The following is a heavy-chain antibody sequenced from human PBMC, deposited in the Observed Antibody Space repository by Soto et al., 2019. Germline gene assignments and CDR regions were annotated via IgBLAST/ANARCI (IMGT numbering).Heavy chain of an antibody. CDR3: ARALYCSGGSCSPLRGMDV. Sequence: PSETLSLTCAVSGYSISSGYYWGWIRQPPGKGLEWIGTIYHSGSTYHNPSLKSRVTISVDTSKNQFSLKLSSVTAADTALYYCARALYCSGGSCSPLRGMDVWGQGTTVTVSS. D-gene: IGHD2-15*01. CDR2: IYHSGST. V-gene: IGHV4-38-2*01. CDR1: GYSISSGYY. J-gene: IGHJ6*02.